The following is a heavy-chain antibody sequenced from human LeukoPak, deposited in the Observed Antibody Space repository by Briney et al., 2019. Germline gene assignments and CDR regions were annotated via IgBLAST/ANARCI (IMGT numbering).Heavy chain of an antibody. CDR2: INPNSGGT. CDR1: GYTFTGYY. Sequence: ASVKVSCKASGYTFTGYYMHWVRQAPGQGLEWTGWINPNSGGTNYAQKFQGRVTMTRDTSISTAYMELSRLRSDDTAVYYCARYYDILTGYASLGYWGQGTLVTASS. D-gene: IGHD3-9*01. V-gene: IGHV1-2*02. CDR3: ARYYDILTGYASLGY. J-gene: IGHJ4*02.